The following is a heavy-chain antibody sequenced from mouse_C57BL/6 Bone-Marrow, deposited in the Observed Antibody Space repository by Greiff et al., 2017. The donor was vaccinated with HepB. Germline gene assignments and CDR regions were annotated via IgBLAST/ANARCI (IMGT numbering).Heavy chain of an antibody. V-gene: IGHV2-2*01. CDR3: ARRGDSSGYYFFAD. CDR1: GFSLTSYG. J-gene: IGHJ3*01. D-gene: IGHD3-2*02. Sequence: QVHVKQSGPGLVQPSQSLSITCTVSGFSLTSYGVHWVRQSPGKGLEWLGVIWSGGSTDYNAAFISRLSISKDNSKSQVFFKMNSLQADDTAIYYCARRGDSSGYYFFADWGQGALVTVSA. CDR2: IWSGGST.